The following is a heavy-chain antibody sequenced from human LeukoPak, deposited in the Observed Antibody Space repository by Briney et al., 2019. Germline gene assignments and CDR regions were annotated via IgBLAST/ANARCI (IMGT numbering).Heavy chain of an antibody. Sequence: ASVKVSCKASGYTFTSYGISWVRQAPGQGLEWMGWISAYNGNTNYAQKLQGRVTMTTDTSTSTAYMELRSLRSDDTAVYYCASSMVRYFDWLLLFDYWGQGTLVTVSS. J-gene: IGHJ4*02. D-gene: IGHD3-9*01. CDR2: ISAYNGNT. CDR3: ASSMVRYFDWLLLFDY. CDR1: GYTFTSYG. V-gene: IGHV1-18*01.